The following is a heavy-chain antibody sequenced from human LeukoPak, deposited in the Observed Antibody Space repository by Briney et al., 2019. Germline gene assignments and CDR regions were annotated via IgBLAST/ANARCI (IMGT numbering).Heavy chain of an antibody. J-gene: IGHJ4*02. D-gene: IGHD2-21*01. CDR2: IIGSVAST. CDR1: GFPFANYA. V-gene: IGHV3-23*01. CDR3: AKGAYDYIEVGYFDY. Sequence: GGSLRLSCAASGFPFANYAMSWVRQTPGKGLEWVSHIIGSVASTQYADSVKGRFTISRDNSKNTLYLQMNSLRADDTAVYFCAKGAYDYIEVGYFDYWGRGTVVTVSS.